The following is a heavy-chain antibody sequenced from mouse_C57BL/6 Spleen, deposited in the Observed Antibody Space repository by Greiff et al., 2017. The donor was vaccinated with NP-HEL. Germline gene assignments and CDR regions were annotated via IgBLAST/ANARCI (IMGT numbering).Heavy chain of an antibody. CDR2: IYPGSGST. J-gene: IGHJ3*01. Sequence: VQLQQSGAELVKPGASVKMSCKASGYTFTSYWITWVKQRPGQGLEWLGDIYPGSGSTNYNEKFKSKATLTVDTSSSTAYMQLSSLTSEDSAVYYCAREEGGLYDYLFAYWGQGTLVTVSA. CDR1: GYTFTSYW. D-gene: IGHD2-4*01. CDR3: AREEGGLYDYLFAY. V-gene: IGHV1-55*01.